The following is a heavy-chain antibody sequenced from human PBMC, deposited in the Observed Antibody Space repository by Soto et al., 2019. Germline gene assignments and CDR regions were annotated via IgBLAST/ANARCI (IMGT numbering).Heavy chain of an antibody. Sequence: EVQLVESGGGSVNPGGSVRLSCAASGFTFTDAWMNWVRQVPGEGLEWVGHVKSQIDGGTTESAAALDGRATISRDDSKNMVYLQMNRLRTDDTAVYYSATGSARFDFWGQGTLVTVSS. D-gene: IGHD6-6*01. CDR3: ATGSARFDF. V-gene: IGHV3-15*01. CDR2: VKSQIDGGTT. J-gene: IGHJ5*01. CDR1: GFTFTDAW.